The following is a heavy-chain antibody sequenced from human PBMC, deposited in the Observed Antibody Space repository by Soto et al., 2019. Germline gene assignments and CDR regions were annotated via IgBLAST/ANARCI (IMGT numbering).Heavy chain of an antibody. CDR1: GFTFSSYA. CDR3: ARGKSSAYSSSWYPSALDY. CDR2: ISYDGSNK. J-gene: IGHJ4*02. D-gene: IGHD6-13*01. V-gene: IGHV3-30-3*01. Sequence: GGSLRLSCAASGFTFSSYAMHWVRQAPGKGLEWVAVISYDGSNKYYADSVKGRFTISRDNSKSTLYLQMNSLRAEDTAVYYCARGKSSAYSSSWYPSALDYWGQGTLVTVSS.